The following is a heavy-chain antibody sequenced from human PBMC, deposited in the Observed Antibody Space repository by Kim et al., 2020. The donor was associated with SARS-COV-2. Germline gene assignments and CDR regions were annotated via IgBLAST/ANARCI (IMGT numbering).Heavy chain of an antibody. Sequence: SRVTISVDTSKNQFSLKLSSVTAADTAVYYCARGGRYSSSWYWDYYGMDVWGQGTTVTVSS. CDR3: ARGGRYSSSWYWDYYGMDV. V-gene: IGHV4-34*01. J-gene: IGHJ6*02. D-gene: IGHD6-13*01.